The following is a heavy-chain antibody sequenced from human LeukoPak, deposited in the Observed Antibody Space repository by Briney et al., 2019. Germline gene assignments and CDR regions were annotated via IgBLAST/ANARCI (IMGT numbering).Heavy chain of an antibody. CDR1: GYSISSGYY. J-gene: IGHJ5*02. CDR2: IYHSGST. Sequence: SETLSLTCTVSGYSISSGYYWGWIRQPPGKGLEWIGSIYHSGSTYYNPSLKSRVTISVDTSKNQFSLKLSSVTAADTAVYYCARDGPKTTVTTYWFDPWGQGTLVTVSS. D-gene: IGHD4-17*01. CDR3: ARDGPKTTVTTYWFDP. V-gene: IGHV4-38-2*02.